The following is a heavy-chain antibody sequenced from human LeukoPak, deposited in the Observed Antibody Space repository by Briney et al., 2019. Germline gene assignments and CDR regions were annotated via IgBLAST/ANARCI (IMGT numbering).Heavy chain of an antibody. CDR1: GYTFTSYD. J-gene: IGHJ4*02. V-gene: IGHV1-8*01. D-gene: IGHD6-19*01. Sequence: ASVKVSCKASGYTFTSYDINWVRQATGQGLEWVGWMNPNSGNTGYAQKFQDRVTMTRNTSISTAYMELSSLRSEDTAVYYCARAHRVIAVAGGGYYFDYWGQGTLVTVSS. CDR2: MNPNSGNT. CDR3: ARAHRVIAVAGGGYYFDY.